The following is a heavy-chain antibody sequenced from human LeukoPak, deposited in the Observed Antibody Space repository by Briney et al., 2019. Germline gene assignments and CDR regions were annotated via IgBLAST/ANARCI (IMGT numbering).Heavy chain of an antibody. CDR2: IIPIFGTA. D-gene: IGHD3-3*01. CDR3: ANARYDFWSGYPRYYYYYGMDV. V-gene: IGHV1-69*13. J-gene: IGHJ6*02. Sequence: GASVKVSCKASGGTFSSYAISWVRQAPGQGLGWMGGIIPIFGTANYAQKFQGRVTITADESTSTAYMELSSLRSEDTAVYYRANARYDFWSGYPRYYYYYGMDVWGQGTTVTVSS. CDR1: GGTFSSYA.